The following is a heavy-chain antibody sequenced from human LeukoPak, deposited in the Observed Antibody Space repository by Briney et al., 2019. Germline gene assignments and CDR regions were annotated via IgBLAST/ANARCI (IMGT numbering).Heavy chain of an antibody. CDR2: INPNSGGT. CDR1: GYTFTGNN. V-gene: IGHV1-2*02. D-gene: IGHD5-24*01. J-gene: IGHJ4*02. Sequence: ASVKVSCKAPGYTFTGNNMHWVRQAPGQGLEGMGGINPNSGGTNYAQKFQGRVTMTRDTSITTAYMELSSLTSDDTAVYYCATITRYHSDGYSSRGYNDYWGQGTLVTVSS. CDR3: ATITRYHSDGYSSRGYNDY.